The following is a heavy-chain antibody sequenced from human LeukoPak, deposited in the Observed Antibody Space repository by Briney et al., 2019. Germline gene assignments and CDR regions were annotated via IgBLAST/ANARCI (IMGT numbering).Heavy chain of an antibody. J-gene: IGHJ5*02. CDR2: INSDGSST. D-gene: IGHD2-15*01. V-gene: IGHV3-74*03. CDR3: ARAFGSLGLDP. CDR1: RFTFSSNW. Sequence: GGSLRLSCAASRFTFSSNWMHWVRQAPGKGLVWVSCINSDGSSTKYADSVKGRFTVPRDNAKNTLYLQMNSLRVEDTAVYYCARAFGSLGLDPWGQGTLVTVSS.